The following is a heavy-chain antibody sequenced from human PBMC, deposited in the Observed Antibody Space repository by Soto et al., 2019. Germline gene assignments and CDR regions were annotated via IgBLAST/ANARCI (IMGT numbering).Heavy chain of an antibody. CDR2: IYHSGST. Sequence: KTSATLSLTCAVSGGSLSSGGYSWSWIRQPPGKGLEWIGYIYHSGSTYYNPSLKSRVTISVDRSKNQFSLKLSSVTAADTAVYYCAREPRTVVVPAKRPQFYGMDVWGQGTTVTVSS. V-gene: IGHV4-30-2*01. D-gene: IGHD2-15*01. CDR3: AREPRTVVVPAKRPQFYGMDV. J-gene: IGHJ6*02. CDR1: GGSLSSGGYS.